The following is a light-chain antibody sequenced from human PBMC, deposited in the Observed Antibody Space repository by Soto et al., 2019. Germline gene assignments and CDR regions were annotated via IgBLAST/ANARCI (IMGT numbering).Light chain of an antibody. V-gene: IGKV1-39*01. CDR3: QQSYSTPRT. CDR1: QSISSY. Sequence: DIQMTQSPSSPSASVGDRVPITCRASQSISSYLNWYHQKPGKAPKLLIYAASSLQSGVPSRFSGSGAGTDFTLTISSLQPEDFATYYCQQSYSTPRTFGQGTKVDI. J-gene: IGKJ1*01. CDR2: AAS.